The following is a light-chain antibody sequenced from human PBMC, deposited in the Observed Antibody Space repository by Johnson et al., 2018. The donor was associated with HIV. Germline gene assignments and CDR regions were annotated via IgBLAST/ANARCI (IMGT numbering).Light chain of an antibody. Sequence: QSVLTQPPSVSAAPGQKVTISCSGSSSNIGNNYVSWYQQLPGTAPKLLIYENNKRPSGIPGLFSGSKSGPSATLGITGLQTGDEADYYCGTWDSSLTSYVFGAGTKVTVL. V-gene: IGLV1-51*02. CDR1: SSNIGNNY. CDR3: GTWDSSLTSYV. CDR2: ENN. J-gene: IGLJ1*01.